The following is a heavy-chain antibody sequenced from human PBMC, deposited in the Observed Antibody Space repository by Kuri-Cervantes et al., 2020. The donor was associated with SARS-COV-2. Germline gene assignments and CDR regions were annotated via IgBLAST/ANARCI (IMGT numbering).Heavy chain of an antibody. Sequence: ASVKVSCKASGYTFTGYYMHWVRQAPGQGLEWMGWINPNSGGTNYAQKFQGRVTITADESTSTAYMELSSLRSEDTAVYYCARHGWFRGGYSGYDLSDYYYYYMDVWGKGPRSPSP. CDR3: ARHGWFRGGYSGYDLSDYYYYYMDV. V-gene: IGHV1-2*02. D-gene: IGHD5-12*01. CDR1: GYTFTGYY. CDR2: INPNSGGT. J-gene: IGHJ6*03.